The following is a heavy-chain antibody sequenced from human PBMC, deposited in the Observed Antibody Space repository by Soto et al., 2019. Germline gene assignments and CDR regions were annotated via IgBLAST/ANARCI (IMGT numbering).Heavy chain of an antibody. J-gene: IGHJ5*02. CDR3: ARGVLYYYDSSGYPHWFGP. D-gene: IGHD3-22*01. CDR1: GFTFSSYE. V-gene: IGHV3-48*03. Sequence: GGSLRLSCAASGFTFSSYEMNWVRQAPGKGLEWVSYISSSGSIIYYADSVKGRFTISRDNAKNSLYLQMNSLRAEDTAVYYCARGVLYYYDSSGYPHWFGPWGQGTLVTVSS. CDR2: ISSSGSII.